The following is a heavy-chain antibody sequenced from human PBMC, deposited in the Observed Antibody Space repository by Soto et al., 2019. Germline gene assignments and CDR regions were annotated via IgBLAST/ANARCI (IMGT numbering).Heavy chain of an antibody. V-gene: IGHV4-34*01. CDR3: ARTGNYFPGVVTAYTGIGGMDV. Sequence: QVQLQQWGAGLLKPSETLSLTCAVYGGSFSGYYWSWIRQPPGKGLEWIGEINHSGSTNYNPSLKSRVTISVDTSKNQCSLKLSSVTAADTAVYYCARTGNYFPGVVTAYTGIGGMDVWGQGTTVTVSS. D-gene: IGHD2-21*02. CDR2: INHSGST. CDR1: GGSFSGYY. J-gene: IGHJ6*02.